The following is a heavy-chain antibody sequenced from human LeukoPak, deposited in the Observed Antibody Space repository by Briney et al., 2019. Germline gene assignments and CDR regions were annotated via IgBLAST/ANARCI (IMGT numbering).Heavy chain of an antibody. D-gene: IGHD2-15*01. J-gene: IGHJ4*02. CDR3: ARAVRSCSATRCISINSFDY. V-gene: IGHV3-53*01. CDR1: GFSFSGDN. Sequence: GGSLRLSCAASGFSFSGDNMSWVRQAPGKGLEWVSVTYTDGNTYYADSVKGRFTASRDSSKNMLYLQMNSLRAEDTAVYYCARAVRSCSATRCISINSFDYWGQGTLVAASS. CDR2: TYTDGNT.